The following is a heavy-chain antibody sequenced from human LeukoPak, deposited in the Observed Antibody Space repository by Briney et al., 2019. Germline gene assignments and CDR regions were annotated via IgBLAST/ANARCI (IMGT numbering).Heavy chain of an antibody. CDR3: TRGYSGTDIYAFDI. CDR1: GFTLSDHY. J-gene: IGHJ3*02. CDR2: SRNKVNSDTT. V-gene: IGHV3-72*01. Sequence: GGSLRLSCAASGFTLSDHYIDWVRQAPGKGLEWVGRSRNKVNSDTTEYAASVKGRFTVSSEDSKNSLYLQMNSLKTEGTALYYCTRGYSGTDIYAFDIWGLGTMVTVSS. D-gene: IGHD1-26*01.